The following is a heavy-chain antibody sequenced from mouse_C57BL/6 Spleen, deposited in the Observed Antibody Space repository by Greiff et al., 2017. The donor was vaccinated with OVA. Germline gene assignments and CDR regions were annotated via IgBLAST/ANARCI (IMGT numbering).Heavy chain of an antibody. CDR1: GYTFTDYE. Sequence: VQLQQSGAELVRPGASVTLSCKASGYTFTDYEMHWVKQTPVHGLEWIGAIDPETGGTAYNQKVKGKAILTADKSSSTAYMELRSLTSEDSAVYYCTRRLWYGSSFYAMDYWGQGTSVTVSS. CDR3: TRRLWYGSSFYAMDY. J-gene: IGHJ4*01. V-gene: IGHV1-15*01. D-gene: IGHD1-1*01. CDR2: IDPETGGT.